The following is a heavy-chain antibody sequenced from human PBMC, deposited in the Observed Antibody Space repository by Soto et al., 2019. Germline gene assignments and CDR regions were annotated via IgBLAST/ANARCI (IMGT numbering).Heavy chain of an antibody. Sequence: GASVKVSCKASGGTFSSYTISWVRQAPGQGLEWMGRIIPILGIANYAQKFQGRVTITADKSTSTAYMELSSLRSEDTAVYYCARINRVPADPNPSDYWGQGTLVTVSS. V-gene: IGHV1-69*02. CDR3: ARINRVPADPNPSDY. D-gene: IGHD2-2*01. CDR1: GGTFSSYT. J-gene: IGHJ4*02. CDR2: IIPILGIA.